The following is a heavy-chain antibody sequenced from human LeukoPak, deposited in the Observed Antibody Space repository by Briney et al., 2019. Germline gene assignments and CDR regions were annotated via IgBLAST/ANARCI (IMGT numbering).Heavy chain of an antibody. J-gene: IGHJ4*02. V-gene: IGHV3-74*01. D-gene: IGHD2-15*01. CDR1: GLAFSAYK. CDR3: VVGGSPGY. CDR2: ISTDGYTT. Sequence: GGSLRLSCAASGLAFSAYKMHWVRQAPRKGLVWVSRISTDGYTTDYADFVQGRFTASRDNTKNTWSLEMNSLRAEDTAVYYCVVGGSPGYWGQGTLVTVSS.